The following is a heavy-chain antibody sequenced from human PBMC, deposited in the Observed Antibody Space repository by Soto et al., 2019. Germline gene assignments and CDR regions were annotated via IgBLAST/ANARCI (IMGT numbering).Heavy chain of an antibody. CDR3: ARGGTSGTNGGCSFYGIDV. D-gene: IGHD2-8*01. J-gene: IGHJ6*02. CDR2: ISAYNGNT. Sequence: QVQLVQSGAEVKKPGASVKVSCKASGYTFSSYGISWVRQAPGQGLEWMGWISAYNGNTNYAQKFQGRVTMTPDTSTSTANMELTSLRSDDTAVYYCARGGTSGTNGGCSFYGIDVWGPGTTVTVSS. V-gene: IGHV1-18*01. CDR1: GYTFSSYG.